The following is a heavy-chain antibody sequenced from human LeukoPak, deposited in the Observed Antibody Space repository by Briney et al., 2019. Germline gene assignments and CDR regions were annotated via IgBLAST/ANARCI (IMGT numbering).Heavy chain of an antibody. J-gene: IGHJ5*02. Sequence: GGSLRLSCAASGFTFSSYSMNWVRQAPRKGLEWVTSISSSSSYIYYADSVKGRFTISRDNAKNSLYLQMNSLRAEDTAVYYCARLTPGYGSGRGEVWFDPWGQGTLVTVSS. D-gene: IGHD3-10*01. V-gene: IGHV3-21*01. CDR1: GFTFSSYS. CDR3: ARLTPGYGSGRGEVWFDP. CDR2: ISSSSSYI.